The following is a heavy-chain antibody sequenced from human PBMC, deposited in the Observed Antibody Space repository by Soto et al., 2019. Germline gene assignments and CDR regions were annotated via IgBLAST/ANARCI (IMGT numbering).Heavy chain of an antibody. V-gene: IGHV1-69*13. CDR2: IIPIFGTA. Sequence: GASVKVSCKASGGTFSSYAISWVRQAPGQGLEWMGGIIPIFGTANYAQKFQGRVTITADESTSTAYMELSSLRSEDTAVYYCALESGPMDYYYGMDVWGQGTTVTVSS. J-gene: IGHJ6*02. D-gene: IGHD3-3*01. CDR3: ALESGPMDYYYGMDV. CDR1: GGTFSSYA.